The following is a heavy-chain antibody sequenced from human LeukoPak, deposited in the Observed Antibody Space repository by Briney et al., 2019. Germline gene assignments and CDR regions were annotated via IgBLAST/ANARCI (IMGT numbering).Heavy chain of an antibody. J-gene: IGHJ5*02. CDR3: AREAADGYVFGEFDP. V-gene: IGHV3-48*03. D-gene: IGHD5-24*01. CDR2: ISSSGSAM. Sequence: AGGSLRLSCAASGFTFSSYEMNWVRQAPGKGLEWVSYISSSGSAMYYADSVKGRFTISRDNAKNSLYLQMNSLRAEDTAVYYCAREAADGYVFGEFDPWGQGTLVTVSS. CDR1: GFTFSSYE.